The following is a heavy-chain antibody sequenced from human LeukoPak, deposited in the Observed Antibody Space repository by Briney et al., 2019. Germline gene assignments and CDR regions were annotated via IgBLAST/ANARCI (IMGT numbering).Heavy chain of an antibody. CDR1: GFTFSSYE. V-gene: IGHV3-48*03. J-gene: IGHJ4*02. CDR2: ISSSGSTI. Sequence: GGSLRLSCAASGFTFSSYEMNWVRQAPGKGLEWVSYISSSGSTIYYADSVKGRFTISRDNAKNSLYLQMNSLRAEDTAVYYCARSASRQLLWFGEMTRHFDYWGQGTLVTVSS. D-gene: IGHD3-10*01. CDR3: ARSASRQLLWFGEMTRHFDY.